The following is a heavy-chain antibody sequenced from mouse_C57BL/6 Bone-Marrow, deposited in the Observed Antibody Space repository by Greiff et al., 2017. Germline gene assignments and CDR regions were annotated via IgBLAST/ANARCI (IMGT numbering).Heavy chain of an antibody. CDR1: GYTFTSYW. CDR3: ARGGYDYDYYYFDY. J-gene: IGHJ2*01. Sequence: QVQLQQPGAELVMPGASVKLSCKASGYTFTSYWMHWVKQRPGQGLEWIGEIDPSDSYTNYNQKFKGKSTLTVDKSSSTAYMQLRSLTSEDSAVYYCARGGYDYDYYYFDYWGQGTTLTVSS. CDR2: IDPSDSYT. V-gene: IGHV1-69*01. D-gene: IGHD2-4*01.